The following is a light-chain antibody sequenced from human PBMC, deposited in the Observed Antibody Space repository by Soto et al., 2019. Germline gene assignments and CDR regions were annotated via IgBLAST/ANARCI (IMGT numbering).Light chain of an antibody. CDR3: QQRSKWRT. Sequence: EIVLTQSPATLSSFPWDRVTLSCRASQYINTRLAWYQHRPGQAPRLLIYQTSIRATGIPARFSGSGFGTDYTLTISSLEPEDFAVYYCQQRSKWRTFGQGTKVDIK. J-gene: IGKJ1*01. CDR1: QYINTR. V-gene: IGKV3-11*01. CDR2: QTS.